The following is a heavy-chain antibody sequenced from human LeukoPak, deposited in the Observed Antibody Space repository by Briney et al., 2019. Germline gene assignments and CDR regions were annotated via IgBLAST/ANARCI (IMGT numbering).Heavy chain of an antibody. V-gene: IGHV4-30-4*08. J-gene: IGHJ4*02. CDR1: GDSISSGDYY. CDR2: IYYSGTT. CDR3: ARGHDYFDY. Sequence: TPSQTLSLTCTVSGDSISSGDYYWSWIRQPPGKGLEWIGYIYYSGTTYYNPSLQSRVTISVDTSKNQFSLNLSSVTAADTAVFYCARGHDYFDYWGQGTLVTVSS.